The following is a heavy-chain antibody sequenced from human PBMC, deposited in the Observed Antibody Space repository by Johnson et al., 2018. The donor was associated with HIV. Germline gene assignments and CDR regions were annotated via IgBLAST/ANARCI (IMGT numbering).Heavy chain of an antibody. CDR1: GFTFSSYG. Sequence: QVQLVESGGGVVQPGRSLRLSCAASGFTFSSYGMHWVRQAPGKGLEWVAVISYDGSNKYYADSVKGRFTISRDNSKNTLYLQMNSLRAEDTAVYYCAKAGLSGSFVVAFDIWGQGTMVTVSS. CDR3: AKAGLSGSFVVAFDI. CDR2: ISYDGSNK. J-gene: IGHJ3*02. V-gene: IGHV3-33*05. D-gene: IGHD1-26*01.